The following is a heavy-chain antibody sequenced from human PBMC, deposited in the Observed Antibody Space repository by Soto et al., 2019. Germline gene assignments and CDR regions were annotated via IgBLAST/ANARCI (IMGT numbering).Heavy chain of an antibody. CDR2: INHSGST. D-gene: IGHD3-3*01. J-gene: IGHJ6*02. V-gene: IGHV4-34*01. Sequence: SETLSLTCAVYGGSFSGYYWSWIRQPPGKGLEWIGEINHSGSTNYNPSLKSRVTISVDTSKNQFSLKLSSVTAADTAVYYCARGVYDFWSGYSRDYYYYYGMDVWGQGTTVTVSS. CDR1: GGSFSGYY. CDR3: ARGVYDFWSGYSRDYYYYYGMDV.